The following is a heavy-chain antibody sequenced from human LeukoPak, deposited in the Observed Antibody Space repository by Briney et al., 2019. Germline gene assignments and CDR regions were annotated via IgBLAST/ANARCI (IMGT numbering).Heavy chain of an antibody. D-gene: IGHD3-16*02. CDR3: AKETQFGGVIVTSFDY. Sequence: GGSLRLSCAASGFTLASYAMSWVRQAPGKGLEWVSAITGSGRSTYYADSAKGRFTISRDNSKNTLYLQMNSLRAEDTAVYYCAKETQFGGVIVTSFDYWGQGTLVTVSS. CDR2: ITGSGRST. V-gene: IGHV3-23*01. J-gene: IGHJ4*02. CDR1: GFTLASYA.